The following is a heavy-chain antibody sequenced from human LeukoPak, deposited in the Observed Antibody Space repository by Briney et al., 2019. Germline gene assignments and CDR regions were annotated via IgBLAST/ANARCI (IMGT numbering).Heavy chain of an antibody. CDR2: IYYSGST. CDR3: ATRRIAVAAPFDY. D-gene: IGHD6-19*01. CDR1: GASITSYY. Sequence: SETLSLTCAVSGASITSYYWSWIRQPPGKGLEWIGYIYYSGSTNYNPSLKSRVTMSVDTSKNEFSLRLSSVTTADTAVYYCATRRIAVAAPFDYWGQGTLVTVSS. J-gene: IGHJ4*02. V-gene: IGHV4-59*01.